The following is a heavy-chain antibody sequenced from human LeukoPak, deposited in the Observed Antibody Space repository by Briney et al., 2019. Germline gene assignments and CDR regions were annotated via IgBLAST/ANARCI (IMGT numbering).Heavy chain of an antibody. V-gene: IGHV3-33*06. J-gene: IGHJ6*04. D-gene: IGHD4-17*01. Sequence: PGGSLRLSCEASGFTSSGYGIHWVRQAPGKGLEWVAAIGYDGINKHYADSVKGRFTISRDNTKNTLYLQMNSLRAEDTAVYYCAKRGDPGDHLSTDVWGRGTTVIVSS. CDR2: IGYDGINK. CDR1: GFTSSGYG. CDR3: AKRGDPGDHLSTDV.